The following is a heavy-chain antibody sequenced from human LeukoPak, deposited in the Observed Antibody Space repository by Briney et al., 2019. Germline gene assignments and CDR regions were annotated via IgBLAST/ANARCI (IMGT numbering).Heavy chain of an antibody. CDR1: GYSFTSYW. CDR3: ARLGQPSAGAVTAPDY. J-gene: IGHJ4*02. V-gene: IGHV5-51*01. Sequence: GESLKISCKGSGYSFTSYWIGWVRQMPGKGLEWMGIVYPGDSDTRYSPSFQGQVTISADRSISTAYLQWSSLKASDTAMYYCARLGQPSAGAVTAPDYWGQGALVTVSS. D-gene: IGHD2-21*02. CDR2: VYPGDSDT.